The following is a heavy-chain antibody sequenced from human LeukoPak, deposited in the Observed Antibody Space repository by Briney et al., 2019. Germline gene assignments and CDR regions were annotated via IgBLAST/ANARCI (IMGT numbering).Heavy chain of an antibody. D-gene: IGHD4-17*01. CDR1: GFTFDDYG. J-gene: IGHJ4*02. CDR2: INWNGGST. CDR3: ARDLSTVTTPEDY. Sequence: GGSLRLSCAASGFTFDDYGMSWVRQAPGKGLEWVSGINWNGGSTGYADSVKGRFTISRDNSKNTLYLQMNSLRAEDTAVYYCARDLSTVTTPEDYWGQGTLVTVSS. V-gene: IGHV3-20*04.